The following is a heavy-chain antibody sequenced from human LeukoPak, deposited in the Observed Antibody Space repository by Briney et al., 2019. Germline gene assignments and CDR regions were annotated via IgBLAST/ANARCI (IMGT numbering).Heavy chain of an antibody. V-gene: IGHV3-30-3*01. J-gene: IGHJ4*02. CDR3: ARALGGYYFDY. CDR1: GFTFSSYA. CDR2: ISYDGSNK. Sequence: PGRSLRLSCAASGFTFSSYAMRWVRQAPGKGLEWVAVISYDGSNKYYADSAKGRFTISRDNSKNTLYLQMNSLRAEDTAVYYCARALGGYYFDYWGQGTLVTVSS.